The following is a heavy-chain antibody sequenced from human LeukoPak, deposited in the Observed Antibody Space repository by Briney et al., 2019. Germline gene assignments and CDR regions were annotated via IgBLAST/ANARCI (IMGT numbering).Heavy chain of an antibody. CDR3: ARSTNTYYYGSGRSFDI. V-gene: IGHV1-3*01. J-gene: IGHJ3*02. CDR1: GYTFTSYA. Sequence: ASVNVSCKASGYTFTSYAMHWVRQAPGQRLEWMGWINAGNGNTKYSQKFQGRVTITRDTSASTAYMELSSLRSEDTAVYYCARSTNTYYYGSGRSFDIWGQGTMVTVSS. CDR2: INAGNGNT. D-gene: IGHD3-10*01.